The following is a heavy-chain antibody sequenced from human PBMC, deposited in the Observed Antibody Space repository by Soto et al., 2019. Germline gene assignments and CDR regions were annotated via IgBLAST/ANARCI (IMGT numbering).Heavy chain of an antibody. CDR1: GFTFSDYY. Sequence: PGGSLRLSCAASGFTFSDYYMSWIRQAPGKGLEWVSYISSSGSTIYYADSVKGRFTISRDNAKNSLYLQMNSLRAEDTAVYYCARDQRAGRLRNPIVYWGQGTLVTVSS. CDR2: ISSSGSTI. J-gene: IGHJ4*02. CDR3: ARDQRAGRLRNPIVY. D-gene: IGHD5-12*01. V-gene: IGHV3-11*01.